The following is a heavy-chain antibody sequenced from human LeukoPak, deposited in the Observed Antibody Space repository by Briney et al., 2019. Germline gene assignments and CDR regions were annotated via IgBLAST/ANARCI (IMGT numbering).Heavy chain of an antibody. CDR3: ARAKLDY. CDR1: GFPFSSYW. CDR2: IKQEGSEK. Sequence: PGGSLRLSCAAFGFPFSSYWMGWVRPAPGKGLEWVANIKQEGSEKYYVDSVKGRFTISRDSAKNSLYLQMNSLRAEDTAVYYCARAKLDYWGQGPLVTVSS. V-gene: IGHV3-7*01. J-gene: IGHJ4*02.